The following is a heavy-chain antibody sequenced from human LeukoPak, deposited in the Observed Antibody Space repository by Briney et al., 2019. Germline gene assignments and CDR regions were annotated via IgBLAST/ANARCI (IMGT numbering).Heavy chain of an antibody. CDR3: AKDQYYDFWSGYPSPSY. V-gene: IGHV3-23*01. CDR1: GFTFTTYW. J-gene: IGHJ4*02. Sequence: PGGSLRLSCAASGFTFTTYWMHWVRQAPGKGLEWVSAISGSGGSTYYADSVKGRFTISRDNSKNTLYLQMNSLRAEDTAVYYCAKDQYYDFWSGYPSPSYWGQGTLVTVSS. CDR2: ISGSGGST. D-gene: IGHD3-3*01.